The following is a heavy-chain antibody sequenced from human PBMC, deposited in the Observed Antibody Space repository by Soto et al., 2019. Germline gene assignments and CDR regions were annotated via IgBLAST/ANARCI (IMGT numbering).Heavy chain of an antibody. CDR3: AIRSPVSTYYFDY. Sequence: EVQLLESGGDLVQPGGSLRLSCAASGFSFSSYGMSWVRQAPGKGLEWVSSISGGGGTTYYADSVKGRFTISRDNSKNTLYLQMNSLKVEYTAVYYCAIRSPVSTYYFDYWGQGTLVTVSS. CDR1: GFSFSSYG. J-gene: IGHJ4*02. CDR2: ISGGGGTT. V-gene: IGHV3-23*01.